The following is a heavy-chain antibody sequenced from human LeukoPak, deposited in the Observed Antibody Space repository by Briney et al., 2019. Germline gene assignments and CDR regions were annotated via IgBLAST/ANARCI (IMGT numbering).Heavy chain of an antibody. CDR1: GGTFSSYA. V-gene: IGHV1-69*05. J-gene: IGHJ4*02. CDR3: ARDGNMITFGGVFND. D-gene: IGHD3-16*01. CDR2: IIPIFGTA. Sequence: SVKVSCKASGGTFSSYAISWVRQAPGQGLEWMGGIIPIFGTANYAQKFQGRVTITTDESTSKAYMELSSLRSEDTAVYYCARDGNMITFGGVFNDWGQGTLVTVSS.